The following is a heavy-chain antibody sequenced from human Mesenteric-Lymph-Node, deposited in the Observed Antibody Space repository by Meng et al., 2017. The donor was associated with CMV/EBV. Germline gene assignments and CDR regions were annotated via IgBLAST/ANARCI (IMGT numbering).Heavy chain of an antibody. Sequence: SCKASGYTFTYRYLYWVRQAPGQALEWMGGIIPIFGTANYAQKFQGRVTITADESTSTAYMELSSLRSEDTAVYYCARDGDYYGSGGYWGQGTLVTVSS. CDR3: ARDGDYYGSGGY. V-gene: IGHV1-69*01. CDR2: IIPIFGTA. CDR1: GYTFTYRY. D-gene: IGHD3-10*01. J-gene: IGHJ4*02.